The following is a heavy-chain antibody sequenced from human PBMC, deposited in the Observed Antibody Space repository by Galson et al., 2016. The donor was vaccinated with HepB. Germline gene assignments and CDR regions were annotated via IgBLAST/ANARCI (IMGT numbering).Heavy chain of an antibody. Sequence: SLRLSCAASGFTFSNYSMNWVRQAPGKGLEWVSSISSSYSYIFYADSVKGRFTISRDKTKKSLYLQMNSLRAEDTAVYYCARDYLGGTIFGVNNWFDPWGQGTLVTVSS. D-gene: IGHD3-3*01. CDR1: GFTFSNYS. J-gene: IGHJ5*02. CDR2: ISSSYSYI. V-gene: IGHV3-21*01. CDR3: ARDYLGGTIFGVNNWFDP.